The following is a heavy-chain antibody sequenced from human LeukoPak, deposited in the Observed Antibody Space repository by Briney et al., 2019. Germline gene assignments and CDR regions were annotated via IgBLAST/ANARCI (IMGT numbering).Heavy chain of an antibody. Sequence: SQTLSLTCTVSGCSISSGSYYWSWIRQPAGKGLEWIGRIYTSGSTNYNPSLKSRVTISVDTSKNQFSLKLSSVTAADTAVYYCARDLGGYKSPYYFDYWGQGTLVTVSS. V-gene: IGHV4-61*02. CDR3: ARDLGGYKSPYYFDY. D-gene: IGHD5-24*01. J-gene: IGHJ4*02. CDR2: IYTSGST. CDR1: GCSISSGSYY.